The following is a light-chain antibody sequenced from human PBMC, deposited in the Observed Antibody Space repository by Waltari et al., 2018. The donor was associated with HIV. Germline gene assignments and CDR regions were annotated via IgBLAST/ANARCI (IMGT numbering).Light chain of an antibody. V-gene: IGLV1-51*01. J-gene: IGLJ3*02. CDR2: GNN. Sequence: QSVLTQPPSVSAAPGQTVPISCSGSSSHIGNHAVSWYQHLPGTAPKLLIFGNNKRPSGTPDRFSGSKSGTSATLGITGLQTGDEADYYCGTWDSSLSAVFGGGTKLTVL. CDR1: SSHIGNHA. CDR3: GTWDSSLSAV.